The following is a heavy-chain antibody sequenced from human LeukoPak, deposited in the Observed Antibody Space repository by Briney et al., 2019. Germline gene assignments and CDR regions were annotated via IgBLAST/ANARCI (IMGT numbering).Heavy chain of an antibody. D-gene: IGHD6-6*01. Sequence: GGSLRLSCAAPGFTFSNYSMNWVRQAPGKGLEWVSSISSSSSYIYYADSVKGRFTISRDNAKNSLYLQMNSLRAEDTAVYYCARADEYSSSSGDYWGQGTLVTVSS. J-gene: IGHJ4*02. CDR3: ARADEYSSSSGDY. V-gene: IGHV3-21*04. CDR2: ISSSSSYI. CDR1: GFTFSNYS.